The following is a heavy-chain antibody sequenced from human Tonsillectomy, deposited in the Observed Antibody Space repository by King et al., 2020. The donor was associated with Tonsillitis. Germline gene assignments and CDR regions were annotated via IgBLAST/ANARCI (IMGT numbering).Heavy chain of an antibody. Sequence: VQLLESGGGLVQPGGSLRLSCAASGFTFSSYAMSWVRQAPGKGLEWVSAISGRGGSTYYTDSVKGRFTISRDNSKNTLYLQMNSLRAEDTAVYYCAKVLSIAVAGKLDYWGQGTLVTVSS. CDR1: GFTFSSYA. D-gene: IGHD6-19*01. J-gene: IGHJ4*02. CDR3: AKVLSIAVAGKLDY. CDR2: ISGRGGST. V-gene: IGHV3-23*01.